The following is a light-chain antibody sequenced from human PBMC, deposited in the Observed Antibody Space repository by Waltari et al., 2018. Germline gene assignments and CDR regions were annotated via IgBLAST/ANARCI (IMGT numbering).Light chain of an antibody. V-gene: IGKV3-20*01. CDR3: QNHERLPAT. J-gene: IGKJ1*01. CDR1: QSIGRY. CDR2: GAS. Sequence: EIVLTQSPGTLSLSPGERATLSCRASQSIGRYLAWYQQKPDQAPRLLIYGASSRATGSPDRSSGGWSGTDFSLTISRLEPEDFAVYYCQNHERLPATFGQGTKVEIK.